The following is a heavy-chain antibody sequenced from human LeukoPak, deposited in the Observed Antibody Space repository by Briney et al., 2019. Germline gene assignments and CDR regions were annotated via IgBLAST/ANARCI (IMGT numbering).Heavy chain of an antibody. CDR3: ARDVDTAMDGIDY. Sequence: TGGSLRLSCAASGFTFSSYAMHWVRQAPGKGLEWVAVIWYDGSNKYYADSVKGRFTISRDNSKNTLYLQMNSLRAEDTAVYYCARDVDTAMDGIDYWGQGTLVTVSS. CDR2: IWYDGSNK. V-gene: IGHV3-33*08. CDR1: GFTFSSYA. D-gene: IGHD5-18*01. J-gene: IGHJ4*02.